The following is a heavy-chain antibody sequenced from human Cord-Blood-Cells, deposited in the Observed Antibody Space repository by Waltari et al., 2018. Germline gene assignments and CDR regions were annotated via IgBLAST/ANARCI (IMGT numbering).Heavy chain of an antibody. Sequence: QVQLQQWGAGLLKPSETLSLTCAVYGGSFSGYYWSWIRQPPGKGLEGIGEINQSGSTSYNPSRRSRVTIAVDTAKSQFSLELSSVTAAATAVYYCARLLLWCSGTYYYYMDVWGKGTTVTVSS. CDR2: INQSGST. J-gene: IGHJ6*03. CDR1: GGSFSGYY. D-gene: IGHD3-10*02. CDR3: ARLLLWCSGTYYYYMDV. V-gene: IGHV4-34*01.